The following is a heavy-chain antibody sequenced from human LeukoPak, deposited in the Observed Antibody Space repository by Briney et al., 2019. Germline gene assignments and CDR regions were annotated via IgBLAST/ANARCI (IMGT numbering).Heavy chain of an antibody. CDR3: ARAPGGYHKSEFDY. CDR2: IHSDGTT. CDR1: EFSVSSNY. Sequence: GGSLRLSCAASEFSVSSNYMTWVRQAPGKGLEWVSVIHSDGTTYYADSVRGRFTISRDNSKNTLYLQMNSLRAEDTAVYYCARAPGGYHKSEFDYWGQGTLVTVSS. J-gene: IGHJ4*02. D-gene: IGHD5-12*01. V-gene: IGHV3-53*01.